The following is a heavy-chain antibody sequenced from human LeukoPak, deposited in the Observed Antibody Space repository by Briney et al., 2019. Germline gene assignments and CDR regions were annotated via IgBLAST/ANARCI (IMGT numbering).Heavy chain of an antibody. Sequence: SETLSLTCTVSGGSISSSSYYWGWIRQPPGKGLEWIGSIYYSGSTYYNPSLKSRVTISVDTSKNQFSLKLSSVTAADTAVYYCASSGYSSSWYVPGWFDPWGQGTLVTVSS. CDR3: ASSGYSSSWYVPGWFDP. CDR1: GGSISSSSYY. V-gene: IGHV4-39*07. D-gene: IGHD6-13*01. CDR2: IYYSGST. J-gene: IGHJ5*02.